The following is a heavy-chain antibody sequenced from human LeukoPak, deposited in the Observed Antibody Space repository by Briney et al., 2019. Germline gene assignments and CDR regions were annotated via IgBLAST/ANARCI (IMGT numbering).Heavy chain of an antibody. J-gene: IGHJ4*02. CDR3: ASEVSSVAAFDY. V-gene: IGHV4-38-2*01. CDR1: GYSISCGHY. CDR2: IYHSGST. Sequence: PSETLSLTCAVSGYSISCGHYWGWIRQPPGKGLEWIGSIYHSGSTYYNPSLKSRVTISVDTSKNQFSLKLSSVTAADTAVYYCASEVSSVAAFDYWGQGTLVTVSS. D-gene: IGHD2-15*01.